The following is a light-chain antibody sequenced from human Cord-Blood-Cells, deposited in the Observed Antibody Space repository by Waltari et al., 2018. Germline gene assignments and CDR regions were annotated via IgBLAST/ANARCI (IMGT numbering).Light chain of an antibody. J-gene: IGKJ4*01. CDR3: QQLNSYPLT. Sequence: IQLTQSPSSLSASVGDRVTITCRASQGISSYLAWYQQKPGKATKLQIYAASTLKSGVPSRFSGSGSGTDFTLTISSLQPEDFATYYCQQLNSYPLTFGGGTKVEIK. CDR1: QGISSY. CDR2: AAS. V-gene: IGKV1-9*01.